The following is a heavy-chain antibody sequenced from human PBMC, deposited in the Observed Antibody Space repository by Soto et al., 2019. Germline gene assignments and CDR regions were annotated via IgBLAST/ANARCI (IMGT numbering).Heavy chain of an antibody. V-gene: IGHV4-38-2*01. D-gene: IGHD5-12*01. CDR1: GYSISSGYH. CDR2: INHSENT. CDR3: AGRYSTTHRSFDY. J-gene: IGHJ4*02. Sequence: SETLSLTCAVSGYSISSGYHWGCIRQPPGKGLEWIGIINHSENTYYNPSLKSRVTMSVGTSKNQFSPNLSSVTAADTAIYYCAGRYSTTHRSFDYWGQGALVTVSS.